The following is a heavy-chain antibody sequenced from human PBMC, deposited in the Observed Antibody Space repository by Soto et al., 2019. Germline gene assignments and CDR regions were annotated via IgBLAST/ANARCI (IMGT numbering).Heavy chain of an antibody. Sequence: GGSLRLSCAASGFTFSSYWMHWVRQAPGKGLVWVSRINSDGSSTSYADSVKGRFTISRDNAKNTLYLQMNSLRAEDTAVYYCASGGRLVYAPDYWCQGTLVTVSS. V-gene: IGHV3-74*01. CDR1: GFTFSSYW. CDR2: INSDGSST. CDR3: ASGGRLVYAPDY. J-gene: IGHJ4*02. D-gene: IGHD2-8*01.